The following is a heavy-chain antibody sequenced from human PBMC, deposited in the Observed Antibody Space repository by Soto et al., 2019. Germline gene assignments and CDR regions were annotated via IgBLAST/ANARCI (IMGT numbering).Heavy chain of an antibody. J-gene: IGHJ6*02. CDR1: GGTFSSYA. D-gene: IGHD2-2*01. CDR2: IIPISDTT. V-gene: IGHV1-69*01. Sequence: QVQLVQSGAEVKKPGSSVKVSCKASGGTFSSYAISWVRPAPGQGLEWMGGIIPISDTTNYAQKFQGRVTITADESTNTAYMERSSLRSEATAVYYCSRSQGSRTSLEIYYYYYYGMDVGGQGTTVTVSS. CDR3: SRSQGSRTSLEIYYYYYYGMDV.